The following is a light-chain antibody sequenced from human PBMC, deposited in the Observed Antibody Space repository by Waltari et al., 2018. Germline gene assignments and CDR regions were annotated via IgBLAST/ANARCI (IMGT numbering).Light chain of an antibody. CDR2: EDS. Sequence: SYELTQAPSVSVSPGQTARITCSGDALPKKYASWYQQKSGQAPVLVIYEDSKRPSGIPEGFSGSSSGTMATLTISGAQVEDEADYYCYSTDSSGNHYVFGTGTKVTVL. CDR1: ALPKKY. J-gene: IGLJ1*01. CDR3: YSTDSSGNHYV. V-gene: IGLV3-10*01.